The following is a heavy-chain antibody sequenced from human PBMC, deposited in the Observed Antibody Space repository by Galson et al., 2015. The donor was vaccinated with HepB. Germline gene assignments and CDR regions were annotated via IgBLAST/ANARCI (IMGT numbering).Heavy chain of an antibody. Sequence: SLRLSCAASGFTFSSYEMNWVRQAPGKGLEWVSYISSSGSTIYYADSVRGRFTISRDNAKNSLYLQMNSLRAEDTAVYYCARERGYGERNSVIDYWGQGTLVTVSS. D-gene: IGHD4-17*01. J-gene: IGHJ4*02. CDR3: ARERGYGERNSVIDY. CDR1: GFTFSSYE. CDR2: ISSSGSTI. V-gene: IGHV3-48*03.